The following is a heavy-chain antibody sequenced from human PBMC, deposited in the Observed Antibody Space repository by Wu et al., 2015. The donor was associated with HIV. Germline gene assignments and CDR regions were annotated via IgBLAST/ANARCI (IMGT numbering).Heavy chain of an antibody. Sequence: QVQLQQWGAGLLEPSETLSLTCGVSGGTFSGYHWTWIRQPPGKGLEWIGEINHSGITNYDPSLRSRVIISVESSQKVVSLKMTSVTAADTAVYYCAGRQWGARLSYWGQGNPGRRLL. CDR3: AGRQWGARLSY. J-gene: IGHJ4*02. CDR1: GGTFSGYH. V-gene: IGHV4-34*08. CDR2: INHSGIT. D-gene: IGHD4-11*01.